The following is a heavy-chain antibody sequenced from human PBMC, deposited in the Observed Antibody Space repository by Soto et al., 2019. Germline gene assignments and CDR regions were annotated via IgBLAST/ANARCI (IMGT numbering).Heavy chain of an antibody. D-gene: IGHD3-22*01. V-gene: IGHV3-33*06. CDR2: IWYDGSNK. Sequence: GGSLRLSCAAAAFSFSNYGVRWVRQAPGKGLEWVAVIWYDGSNKNYVDSVKGRFTISRDNSKNTLYLQMNSLRAEDTAVYYCAKDENFYDSSGYLVYWGQGTLVTVSS. J-gene: IGHJ4*02. CDR3: AKDENFYDSSGYLVY. CDR1: AFSFSNYG.